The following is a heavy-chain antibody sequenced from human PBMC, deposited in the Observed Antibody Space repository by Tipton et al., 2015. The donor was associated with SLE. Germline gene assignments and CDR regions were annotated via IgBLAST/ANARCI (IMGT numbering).Heavy chain of an antibody. J-gene: IGHJ6*03. Sequence: SLRLSCAASGFTFSSYAMHWVRQAPGKGLEWVAFIRYDGSNKYYADSVKGRFTISRDNSKNTLYLQMNSLRAEDTAVYYCAREHSGSYLLYMDVWGKGTTVTVSS. CDR2: IRYDGSNK. CDR1: GFTFSSYA. CDR3: AREHSGSYLLYMDV. V-gene: IGHV3-30*04. D-gene: IGHD1-26*01.